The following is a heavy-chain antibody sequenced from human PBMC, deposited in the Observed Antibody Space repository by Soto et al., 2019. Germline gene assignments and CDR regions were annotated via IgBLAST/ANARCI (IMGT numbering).Heavy chain of an antibody. CDR1: GFIFNDYA. Sequence: EVMLVESGGGLVQPGRSLRLSCAASGFIFNDYAMHWVRQVPGKGLEWVSGISWNRGTIGDVGSVKGRFTISRDNAKNSMYLPMNSLRVEDTALYYCAKDYCSGITRGYMDVWGKGTTVTVSS. J-gene: IGHJ6*03. CDR2: ISWNRGTI. V-gene: IGHV3-9*01. CDR3: AKDYCSGITRGYMDV. D-gene: IGHD3-10*01.